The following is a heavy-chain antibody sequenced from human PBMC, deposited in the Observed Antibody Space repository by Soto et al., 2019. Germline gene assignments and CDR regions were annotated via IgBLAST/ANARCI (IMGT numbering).Heavy chain of an antibody. CDR2: INHSGSN. Sequence: PSETLSLTCAVYGGSFIDYYWNWFPQPPGKGLEWIGEINHSGSNNVNPSLKSRVIVSVDKSKNLFSLKLSSVTAADTAVYFCARGRMVGGVTRRLDPWGQGTLVTVSS. CDR1: GGSFIDYY. J-gene: IGHJ5*02. CDR3: ARGRMVGGVTRRLDP. D-gene: IGHD3-10*01. V-gene: IGHV4-34*01.